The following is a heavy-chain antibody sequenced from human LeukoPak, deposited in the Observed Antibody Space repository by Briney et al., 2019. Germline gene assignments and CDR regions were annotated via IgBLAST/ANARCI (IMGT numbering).Heavy chain of an antibody. V-gene: IGHV4-31*03. J-gene: IGHJ4*02. CDR2: IYYSGST. Sequence: SETLSLTCTVSGGSISSGGYYWSWIRQHPGKGLEWIGYIYYSGSTYYNPSLKSRVTISVDTSKNQFSLKLSSVTAADTAVYYCATTNYYGSGSYFPYYFDYWGQGTLVTVSS. D-gene: IGHD3-10*01. CDR1: GGSISSGGYY. CDR3: ATTNYYGSGSYFPYYFDY.